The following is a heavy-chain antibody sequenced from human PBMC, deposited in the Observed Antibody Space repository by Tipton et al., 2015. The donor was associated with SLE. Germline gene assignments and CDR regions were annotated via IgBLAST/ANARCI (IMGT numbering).Heavy chain of an antibody. CDR3: AKDCLITGTPAV. Sequence: SLGLSCAASGFTFSSYAMSWVRQAPGKGLEWVSAISGSGGSTYYADSVKGRFTISRDNSKNTLYLQMNSLRAEDTAVYYCAKDCLITGTPAVWGQGTLVTVSS. CDR1: GFTFSSYA. CDR2: ISGSGGST. V-gene: IGHV3-23*01. D-gene: IGHD1-20*01. J-gene: IGHJ4*02.